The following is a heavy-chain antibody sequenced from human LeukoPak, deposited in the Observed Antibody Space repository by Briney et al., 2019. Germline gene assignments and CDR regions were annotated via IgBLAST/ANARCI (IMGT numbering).Heavy chain of an antibody. D-gene: IGHD5-12*01. Sequence: GGSLRLSCAASGFTFSSYSMNWVRQAPGKGLEWVSFISTSSSYIHNADSVKGRFTISRDNSKNTLYLQMNSLRAEDTAVYYCANLVATIDEGFDYWGQGTLVTVSS. CDR2: ISTSSSYI. CDR1: GFTFSSYS. V-gene: IGHV3-21*01. J-gene: IGHJ4*02. CDR3: ANLVATIDEGFDY.